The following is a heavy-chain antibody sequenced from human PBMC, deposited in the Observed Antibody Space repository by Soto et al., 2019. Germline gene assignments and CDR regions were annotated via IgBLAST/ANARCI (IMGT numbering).Heavy chain of an antibody. CDR3: ARSDNCGNWADY. CDR2: IFFSGNT. V-gene: IGHV4-31*03. J-gene: IGHJ4*02. D-gene: IGHD1-1*01. Sequence: QVQLQESGPGLVKPSQTLSLTCTVSGGSITSGAYYWSWIRQHPGKGLEWIGYIFFSGNTYYNPSLKSRVTISLGTSTNQFSLQLSSVTAADTAVYYCARSDNCGNWADYWGQGTLVTVSS. CDR1: GGSITSGAYY.